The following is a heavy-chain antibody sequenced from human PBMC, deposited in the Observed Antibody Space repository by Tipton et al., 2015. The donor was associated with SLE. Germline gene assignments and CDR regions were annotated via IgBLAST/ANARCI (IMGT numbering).Heavy chain of an antibody. V-gene: IGHV4-39*07. J-gene: IGHJ3*02. CDR3: AREARNSWRAFDI. D-gene: IGHD6-13*01. Sequence: TLSPTCTVSGGSISDSTYYWGWIRQSPGKGLEWIGSIYSRGNKFYNPTLMSRVTILLDTSKNQFSLSLSSVTAADTAVYYCAREARNSWRAFDIWGQGTIVTVSS. CDR2: IYSRGNK. CDR1: GGSISDSTYY.